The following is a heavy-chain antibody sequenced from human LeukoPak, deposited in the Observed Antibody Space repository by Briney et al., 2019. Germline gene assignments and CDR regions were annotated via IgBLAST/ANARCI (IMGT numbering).Heavy chain of an antibody. Sequence: PGGSLRLSFAPPGFTSRSYKIKWVGQAPGKGRERVSYIISIGSTIYYADSVKGRFTISRDNAKNSLYLQMNSLRAEDTAVYYCARDFPGDCSGGSCYSGYYGMDVWGQGTTVTVSS. CDR1: GFTSRSYK. D-gene: IGHD2-15*01. V-gene: IGHV3-48*03. J-gene: IGHJ6*02. CDR2: IISIGSTI. CDR3: ARDFPGDCSGGSCYSGYYGMDV.